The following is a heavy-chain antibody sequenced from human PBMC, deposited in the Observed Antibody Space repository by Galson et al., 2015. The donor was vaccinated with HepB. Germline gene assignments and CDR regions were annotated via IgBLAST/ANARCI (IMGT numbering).Heavy chain of an antibody. CDR2: ISAYNGNT. D-gene: IGHD6-13*01. CDR3: ARDEGYSSSWYVGAFDY. J-gene: IGHJ4*02. CDR1: GYTFTSYG. Sequence: SVKVSCKASGYTFTSYGISWVRQAPGQGLEWMGWISAYNGNTNYAQKLQGRVTMTTDTSTSTAYMELRSLRSDDTAVYYCARDEGYSSSWYVGAFDYWGQGTLVTVSS. V-gene: IGHV1-18*04.